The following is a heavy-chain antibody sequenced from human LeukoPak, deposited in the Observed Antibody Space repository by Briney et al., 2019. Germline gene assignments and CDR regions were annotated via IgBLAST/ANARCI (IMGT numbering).Heavy chain of an antibody. CDR2: IYYRGST. V-gene: IGHV4-39*07. Sequence: PSETLSLTCTVSGGSISSSTHYWGWIRQPPGKGLEWIGNIYYRGSTYYNPSLKSRVTISVDTSKNQFSLKLSSVTAADTAVYYCASMLSWGSIFLDYWGQGTLVTVSS. CDR3: ASMLSWGSIFLDY. CDR1: GGSISSSTHY. D-gene: IGHD3-3*01. J-gene: IGHJ4*02.